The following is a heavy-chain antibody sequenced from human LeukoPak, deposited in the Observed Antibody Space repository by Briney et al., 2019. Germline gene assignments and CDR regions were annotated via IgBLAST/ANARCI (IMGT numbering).Heavy chain of an antibody. Sequence: ASVKVSCKASGYTFTGYYMHWVRQAPGQGLEWMGWINPNSGGTNYAQKFQGRVTMTRDTSISTAYMELSRLRSDDTAVYYCARDAEVAHYYYYMDVWGKGTTVTVSS. J-gene: IGHJ6*03. CDR3: ARDAEVAHYYYYMDV. V-gene: IGHV1-2*02. CDR1: GYTFTGYY. CDR2: INPNSGGT. D-gene: IGHD2-15*01.